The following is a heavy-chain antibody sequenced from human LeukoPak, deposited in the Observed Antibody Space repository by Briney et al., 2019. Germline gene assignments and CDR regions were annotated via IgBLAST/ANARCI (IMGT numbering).Heavy chain of an antibody. J-gene: IGHJ4*02. V-gene: IGHV1-46*01. CDR1: GYTFTSYY. Sequence: ASVKVSCKASGYTFTSYYMHWVRQAPGQGLEWMGIINPSGGSTSYAQKFQGRVTMTRDTSTSTAYMELSSLGSEDTALYYCARETLGGWFLDWGQGTLVTVSS. CDR3: ARETLGGWFLD. D-gene: IGHD6-19*01. CDR2: INPSGGST.